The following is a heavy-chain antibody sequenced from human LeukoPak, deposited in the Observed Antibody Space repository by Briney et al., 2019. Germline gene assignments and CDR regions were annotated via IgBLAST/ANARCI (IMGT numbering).Heavy chain of an antibody. CDR3: ARSRSGPPRRYYYDSSGPWEQNAFDI. V-gene: IGHV1-69*13. Sequence: GASVKVSCKASGGTFSSYAISWVRQAPGQGLEWMGGIIPIFGTANYAQKFQGRVTITADESTSTAYMELSSLRSEDTAVYYCARSRSGPPRRYYYDSSGPWEQNAFDIWGQGTMVTVSS. D-gene: IGHD3-22*01. J-gene: IGHJ3*02. CDR1: GGTFSSYA. CDR2: IIPIFGTA.